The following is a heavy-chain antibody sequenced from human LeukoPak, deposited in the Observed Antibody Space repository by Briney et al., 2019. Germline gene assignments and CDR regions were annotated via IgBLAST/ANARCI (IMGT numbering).Heavy chain of an antibody. CDR1: GYTFTSYD. CDR3: ATLAGRKTGTDPTHYYYYMDV. Sequence: ASVKVSCKASGYTFTSYDINWVRQATGQGLEWVGWMNPNSGNTGYAQKFQGRVTMTRNTSISTTYMELSSLRSEDTAVYYCATLAGRKTGTDPTHYYYYMDVWGKGTTVTVSS. J-gene: IGHJ6*03. D-gene: IGHD1-1*01. V-gene: IGHV1-8*01. CDR2: MNPNSGNT.